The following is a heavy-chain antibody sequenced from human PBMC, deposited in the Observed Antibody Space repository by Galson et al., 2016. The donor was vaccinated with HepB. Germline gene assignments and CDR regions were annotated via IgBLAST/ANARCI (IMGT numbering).Heavy chain of an antibody. D-gene: IGHD5-12*01. CDR3: ARALSGYGYNWFDS. J-gene: IGHJ5*01. V-gene: IGHV4-61*02. CDR2: IYTTGIT. Sequence: LSLTCSVSGDAITRGSYYWSWLRQPAGKGLEWIGRIYTTGITNYNASLKSRVTISSDRSKNQFSLKLRSVRVADTAMYYCARALSGYGYNWFDSWGQGTLVSVS. CDR1: GDAITRGSYY.